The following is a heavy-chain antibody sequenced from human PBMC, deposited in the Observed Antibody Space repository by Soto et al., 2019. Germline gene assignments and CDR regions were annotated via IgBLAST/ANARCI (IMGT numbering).Heavy chain of an antibody. CDR2: IWYDGSNK. CDR1: GFTFSSYG. Sequence: LRLSCAASGFTFSSYGMHWVRQAPGKGLEWVAVIWYDGSNKYYADSVKGRFTISRDNSKNTLYLQMNSLRAEDTAVYYCARDANTPHYYYYYGMDVWGQGTTVTVSS. J-gene: IGHJ6*02. V-gene: IGHV3-33*01. CDR3: ARDANTPHYYYYYGMDV.